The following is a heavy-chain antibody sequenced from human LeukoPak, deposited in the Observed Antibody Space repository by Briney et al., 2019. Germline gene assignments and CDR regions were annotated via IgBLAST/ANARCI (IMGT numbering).Heavy chain of an antibody. J-gene: IGHJ4*02. V-gene: IGHV3-13*01. CDR3: ARGYSYRYEY. CDR1: GFTFSSYD. CDR2: IGTAGDS. D-gene: IGHD3-10*01. Sequence: GGSLRLSCAASGFTFSSYDMHWVRQPTGRGLEWVAAIGTAGDSYYPGSVRGRFTVSREDAKNSLYLQMNSLTAGNTAVYYCARGYSYRYEYWGQGTLVTVSS.